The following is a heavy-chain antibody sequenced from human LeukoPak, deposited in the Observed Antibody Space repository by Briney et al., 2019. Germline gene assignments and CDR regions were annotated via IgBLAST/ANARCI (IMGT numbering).Heavy chain of an antibody. V-gene: IGHV1-2*02. CDR2: INPNNGGT. D-gene: IGHD3-10*01. CDR3: AGELSSSANYYNAIDY. J-gene: IGHJ4*02. CDR1: GYTFSVYD. Sequence: GASVEDLCKGSGYTFSVYDDHWVRQAPGQGLEWMGWINPNNGGTNYAQNFQGRVTMTRDTSISTAYMELSRLRSDDTAVYYCAGELSSSANYYNAIDYWGQGTLVTVSS.